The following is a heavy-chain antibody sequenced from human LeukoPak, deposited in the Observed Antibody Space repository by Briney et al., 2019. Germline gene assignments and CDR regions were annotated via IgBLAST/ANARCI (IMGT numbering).Heavy chain of an antibody. V-gene: IGHV3-21*01. J-gene: IGHJ4*02. CDR1: GFTFSSYS. CDR2: ISSSSSYI. D-gene: IGHD5-18*01. CDR3: AREPVDTAMVEHYFDY. Sequence: GGSLRLSCAASGFTFSSYSMNWVRQAPGKGLEWVSSISSSSSYIYYADSVKGRFTISRDNAKNSLCLQMNSPRAEDTAVYYCAREPVDTAMVEHYFDYWGQGTLVTVSS.